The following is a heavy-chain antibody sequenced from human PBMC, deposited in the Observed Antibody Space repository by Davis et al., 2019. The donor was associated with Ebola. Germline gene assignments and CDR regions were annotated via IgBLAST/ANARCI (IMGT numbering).Heavy chain of an antibody. Sequence: HTGGSLRLSCAASGFTFSSYWMHWVRQAPGKGLVWVSRINTDGSSTSYADSVKGRFTISRDNAKNTLYLQMNSLRAEDTAIYYCAKLTAWFGELRAFDYWGQGTLVTVSS. CDR3: AKLTAWFGELRAFDY. CDR2: INTDGSST. V-gene: IGHV3-74*01. J-gene: IGHJ4*02. CDR1: GFTFSSYW. D-gene: IGHD3-10*01.